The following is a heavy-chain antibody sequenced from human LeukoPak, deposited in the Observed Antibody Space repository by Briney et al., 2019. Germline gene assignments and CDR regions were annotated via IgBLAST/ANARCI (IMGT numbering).Heavy chain of an antibody. Sequence: PGGSLRPSCAASGFTFDDYAMHWVRHAPGKGLEWVSGISWNSGSIGYADSVKGRFTISRDNAKNSLYLQMNSLRAEDTALYYCAKDIRRWLQFPYGWGQGTLVTVSS. CDR2: ISWNSGSI. CDR1: GFTFDDYA. D-gene: IGHD5-12*01. J-gene: IGHJ4*02. V-gene: IGHV3-9*01. CDR3: AKDIRRWLQFPYG.